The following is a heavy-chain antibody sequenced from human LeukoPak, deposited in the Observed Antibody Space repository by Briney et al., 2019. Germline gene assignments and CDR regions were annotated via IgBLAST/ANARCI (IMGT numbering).Heavy chain of an antibody. CDR3: ARGGGRMGNYYYYYMDV. Sequence: SETLSLTCTVSGGSISTSSYYWGWVRQPPGKGLEWIGYIYYSGSTNYNPSLKSRVTISVDTSKNQFSLKLSSVTAADTAVYYCARGGGRMGNYYYYYMDVWGKGTTVTVSS. V-gene: IGHV4-61*05. CDR2: IYYSGST. J-gene: IGHJ6*03. CDR1: GGSISTSSYY. D-gene: IGHD1-14*01.